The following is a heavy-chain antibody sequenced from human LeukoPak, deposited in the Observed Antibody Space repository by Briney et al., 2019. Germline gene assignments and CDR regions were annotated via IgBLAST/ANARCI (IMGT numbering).Heavy chain of an antibody. CDR1: GFTFSSFA. J-gene: IGHJ4*02. CDR3: AKDKRDGTTVVIDY. Sequence: PGGSLRLSCAASGFTFSSFAMSWVRQAPGKGLGWVSAIRGSDGSTYYADSVKGRFTISRDNSKNTLNLQMNSLRAEDTAVYYCAKDKRDGTTVVIDYWGQGTLVTVS. CDR2: IRGSDGST. V-gene: IGHV3-23*01. D-gene: IGHD4-23*01.